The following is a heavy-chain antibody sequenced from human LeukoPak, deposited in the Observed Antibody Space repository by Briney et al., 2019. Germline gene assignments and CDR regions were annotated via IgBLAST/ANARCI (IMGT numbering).Heavy chain of an antibody. J-gene: IGHJ4*02. V-gene: IGHV3-7*01. CDR2: INGEESEK. CDR3: SRGEGDDY. CDR1: GFTFSSYW. Sequence: GGSLRPSCAASGFTFSSYWMSWVRQAPGKGLEWVANINGEESEKYYVDSVKARFTISRANAKNSLYLKINSLRVDDTARYYYSRGEGDDYWGQGTLVTVSS. D-gene: IGHD3-10*01.